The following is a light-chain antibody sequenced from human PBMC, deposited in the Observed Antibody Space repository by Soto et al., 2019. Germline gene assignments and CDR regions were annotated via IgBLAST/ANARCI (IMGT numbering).Light chain of an antibody. CDR2: SNT. CDR3: AAWDDSLNGMV. V-gene: IGLV1-44*01. J-gene: IGLJ2*01. Sequence: QSVLTQPPSASGTPGQRVTISCSGSSSNIGSNTVNWYQQVPGTAPKLVMYSNTRRPSGVPDRFSASKSGTSVSLVISGLQSGDEADYHCAAWDDSLNGMVFGGGTKVTVL. CDR1: SSNIGSNT.